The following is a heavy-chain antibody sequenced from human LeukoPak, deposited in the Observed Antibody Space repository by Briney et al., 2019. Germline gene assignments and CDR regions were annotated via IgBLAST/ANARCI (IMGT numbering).Heavy chain of an antibody. CDR1: GFTFSSYW. CDR2: INTDGNST. V-gene: IGHV3-74*01. CDR3: ARESIHSYGPTVDY. J-gene: IGHJ4*02. Sequence: GGSLRLSCAASGFTFSSYWMHWVRQAPGKGLVWVSRINTDGNSTSYADSVKGRFTISRDNAKNTLYLQMNSLRAEDTAVYYCARESIHSYGPTVDYWGQGTLVTVSS. D-gene: IGHD5-18*01.